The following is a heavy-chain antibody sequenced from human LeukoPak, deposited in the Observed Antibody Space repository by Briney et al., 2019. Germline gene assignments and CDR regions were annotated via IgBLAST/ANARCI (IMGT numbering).Heavy chain of an antibody. D-gene: IGHD3-9*01. CDR1: GYTFTSYG. CDR2: ISAYNGNT. J-gene: IGHJ4*02. Sequence: ASVKVSCKASGYTFTSYGISWVRQAPGQGLEWMGWISAYNGNTNYAQKLQGRVTMTTDTSTSTAYMELRSLRSDDTAVYYCARDLGILTGYYIGGDRVFDYWGQGTLVTVSS. V-gene: IGHV1-18*01. CDR3: ARDLGILTGYYIGGDRVFDY.